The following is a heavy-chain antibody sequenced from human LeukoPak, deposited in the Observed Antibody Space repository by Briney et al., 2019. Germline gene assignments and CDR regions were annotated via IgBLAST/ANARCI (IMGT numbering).Heavy chain of an antibody. Sequence: GGSLRLSCAASGFTFDEYAMYWVRQAPGKALEWVSGISWNGRKIGYSESVKGRFTISRDNAKNSLYLQMKSLTTEDTALYYCARGMGYFGSGSLLWDWGQGTRVTVPS. V-gene: IGHV3-9*01. J-gene: IGHJ4*02. CDR3: ARGMGYFGSGSLLWD. CDR1: GFTFDEYA. D-gene: IGHD3-10*01. CDR2: ISWNGRKI.